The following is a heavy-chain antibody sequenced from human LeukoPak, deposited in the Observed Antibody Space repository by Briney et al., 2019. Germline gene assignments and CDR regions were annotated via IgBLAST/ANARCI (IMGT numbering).Heavy chain of an antibody. CDR3: ARVPYDSSLLAFDI. J-gene: IGHJ3*02. CDR2: IYSGGDT. Sequence: GGSLRLSCAASGFTVSSNYMSWVRQAPGKGLEWISVIYSGGDTYYADSVKGRFTISRDNSKNTLYLQMNSLRAEDTAVYYCARVPYDSSLLAFDIWGQGTMVTVSS. D-gene: IGHD3-22*01. V-gene: IGHV3-53*01. CDR1: GFTVSSNY.